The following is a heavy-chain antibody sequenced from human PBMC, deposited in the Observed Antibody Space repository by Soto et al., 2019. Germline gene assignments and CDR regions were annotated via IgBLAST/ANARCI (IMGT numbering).Heavy chain of an antibody. CDR2: IYYSGST. CDR1: GGSISSYY. CDR3: ARDYYYGMNV. V-gene: IGHV4-59*01. Sequence: SETLSLTCTVSGGSISSYYWSWIRQPPGKGLEWIGYIYYSGSTNYNPSLKSRVTISVDTSKNQFSLKLSSVTAADTAVYYCARDYYYGMNVWGQGTTVTVS. J-gene: IGHJ6*02.